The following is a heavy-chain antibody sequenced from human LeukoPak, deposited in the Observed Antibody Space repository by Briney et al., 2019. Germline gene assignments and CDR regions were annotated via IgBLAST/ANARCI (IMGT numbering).Heavy chain of an antibody. CDR1: GFTFDDYA. D-gene: IGHD3-10*01. J-gene: IGHJ6*03. CDR2: ISWDGGST. Sequence: GGSLRLSCAASGFTFDDYAMHWVRQAPGKGLEWVSLISWDGGSTYYADSVKGRFTISRDNSKNSLYLQMNSLRAEDTALYYCAKARGSGNNYYMDVWGKGTTVTVSS. V-gene: IGHV3-43D*03. CDR3: AKARGSGNNYYMDV.